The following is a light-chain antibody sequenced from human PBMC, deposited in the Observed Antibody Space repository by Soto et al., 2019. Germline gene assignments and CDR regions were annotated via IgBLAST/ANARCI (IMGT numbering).Light chain of an antibody. V-gene: IGKV3-15*01. J-gene: IGKJ5*01. CDR1: QSVRSN. CDR3: QQYNSWPPT. Sequence: EIVMTQSPATLSVSLWERATLSCRASQSVRSNLAWYQQKPGQAPRLLIYDASTRAPGIPARFSGSGSGTELTLTISSLQSDDFAVYHCQQYNSWPPTFGHGTRLEIK. CDR2: DAS.